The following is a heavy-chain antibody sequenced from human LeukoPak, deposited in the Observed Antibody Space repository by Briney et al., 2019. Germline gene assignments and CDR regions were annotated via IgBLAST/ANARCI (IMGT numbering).Heavy chain of an antibody. CDR1: GFTFSSYS. V-gene: IGHV3-23*01. J-gene: IGHJ3*02. Sequence: GGSLRLSCAASGFTFSSYSMNWVRQAPGKGLEWVSAISGSGGSTYYADSVKGRFTISRDNSKYTLYLQMNSLRAEDTAVYYCAKDRGAAAGPGAFDIWGQGTMVTVSS. D-gene: IGHD6-13*01. CDR3: AKDRGAAAGPGAFDI. CDR2: ISGSGGST.